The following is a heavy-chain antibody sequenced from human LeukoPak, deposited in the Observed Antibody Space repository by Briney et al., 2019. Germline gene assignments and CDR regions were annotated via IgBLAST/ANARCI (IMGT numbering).Heavy chain of an antibody. J-gene: IGHJ4*02. V-gene: IGHV3-23*01. CDR1: GFTFSNYA. CDR2: ISGGGGRST. D-gene: IGHD2-15*01. Sequence: GGSLRLSCAASGFTFSNYAMSWVRQAPGKGLEWVSIISGGGGRSTYYAASVRGRFTISRDNSKNTLYLQMNSLRAEDTAVYYCTREQDREAAATVIGDSWGQGTLVTVSS. CDR3: TREQDREAAATVIGDS.